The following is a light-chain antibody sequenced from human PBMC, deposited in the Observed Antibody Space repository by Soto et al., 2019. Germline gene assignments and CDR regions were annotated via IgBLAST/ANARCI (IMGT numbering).Light chain of an antibody. CDR2: KAS. CDR1: QSISSW. V-gene: IGKV1-5*03. J-gene: IGKJ5*01. CDR3: QQSYSIFMYT. Sequence: DIQMTQSPSTLSASVGDRVTITCRATQSISSWSAWYQQKPGKAPKLLIYKASRLESGVPSRFSGSGSGTEFTLTITSLQPDDFATYYCQQSYSIFMYTFGQGTRLEIK.